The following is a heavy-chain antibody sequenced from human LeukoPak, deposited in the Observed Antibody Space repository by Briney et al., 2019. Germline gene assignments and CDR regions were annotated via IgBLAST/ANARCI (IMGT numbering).Heavy chain of an antibody. J-gene: IGHJ4*02. V-gene: IGHV3-7*01. CDR2: INQDGSEK. D-gene: IGHD1-1*01. CDR3: VRDFSLTRLERPFDS. Sequence: AGGSLRLSCAASGFTFSAYWMTWVRQAPGKGLEWVANINQDGSEKYYVDSVKGRFTISKDNAKNSLYLQMNSLRAEDTAVYYCVRDFSLTRLERPFDSWGQGALVTVSS. CDR1: GFTFSAYW.